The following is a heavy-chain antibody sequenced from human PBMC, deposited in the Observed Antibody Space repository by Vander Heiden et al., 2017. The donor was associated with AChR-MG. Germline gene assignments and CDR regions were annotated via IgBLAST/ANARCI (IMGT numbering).Heavy chain of an antibody. Sequence: ESGPGLVKPSETLSLTCTVSGGSISSYYWSWIRQPAGKGLEWIGRIYTSGSTNYNPSLKSRVTMSVDTSKNQFSLKLSSVTAADTAVYYCARVIFHYDFWSGRDVGYYYYGMDVWVQGTTVTVSS. V-gene: IGHV4-4*07. D-gene: IGHD3-3*01. J-gene: IGHJ6*02. CDR2: IYTSGST. CDR3: ARVIFHYDFWSGRDVGYYYYGMDV. CDR1: GGSISSYY.